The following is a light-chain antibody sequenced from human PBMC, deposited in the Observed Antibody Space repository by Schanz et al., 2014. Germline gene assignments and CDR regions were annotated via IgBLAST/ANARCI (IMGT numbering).Light chain of an antibody. V-gene: IGLV2-23*02. Sequence: QSALTQPASVSGSPGQSITISCTGTSSDIGVYNFVSWYQQHPGKAPKLMIYDVSNRPSGVSNRFSGSKSGNTASLTISGLQAEDEADYYCCSYAGSSTYVVFGGGTKLTVL. J-gene: IGLJ2*01. CDR2: DVS. CDR3: CSYAGSSTYVV. CDR1: SSDIGVYNF.